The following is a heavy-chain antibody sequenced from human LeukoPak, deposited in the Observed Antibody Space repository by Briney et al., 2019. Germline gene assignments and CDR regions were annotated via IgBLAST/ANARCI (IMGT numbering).Heavy chain of an antibody. J-gene: IGHJ4*02. V-gene: IGHV1-46*01. Sequence: ASVKVSCKASGYTFTSYYMHWVRQAPGQGLEWVGIINPSGGSTTYAQKFQGRVTMTRDTSTSTAYLELSTLISDDTAVYYCARGGMGIQLWPFDYWGQGTLVTVSS. CDR3: ARGGMGIQLWPFDY. CDR2: INPSGGST. D-gene: IGHD5-18*01. CDR1: GYTFTSYY.